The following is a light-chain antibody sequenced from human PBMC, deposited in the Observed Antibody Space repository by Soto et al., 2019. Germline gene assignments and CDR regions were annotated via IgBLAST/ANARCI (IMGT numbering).Light chain of an antibody. Sequence: DIQMTQSPSSLSASVGDRVTITCRASQNIRSYVNWYQQKAGKAPNLLIYAAASLQSGVPSRFRGFGAGTDFTLTISSLQPDDSATYYCQQYNSYSSLGPGTKVDIK. CDR1: QNIRSY. J-gene: IGKJ3*01. CDR3: QQYNSYSS. V-gene: IGKV1-16*01. CDR2: AAA.